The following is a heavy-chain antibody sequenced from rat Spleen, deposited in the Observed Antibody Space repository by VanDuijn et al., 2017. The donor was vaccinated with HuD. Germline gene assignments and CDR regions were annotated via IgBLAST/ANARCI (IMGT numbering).Heavy chain of an antibody. J-gene: IGHJ2*01. V-gene: IGHV5-25*01. Sequence: EVQLVESDGGLVQPGRSLKLSCAASGFTFSDYYMAWVRQAPTKGLEWIASIINTGDSTYYPDSVKGRFTISRDNAKSTLSLQMDSLGSEDTATYYCARRHYGYTDYFDYWGQGVMVTVSS. CDR3: ARRHYGYTDYFDY. CDR1: GFTFSDYY. CDR2: IINTGDST. D-gene: IGHD1-9*01.